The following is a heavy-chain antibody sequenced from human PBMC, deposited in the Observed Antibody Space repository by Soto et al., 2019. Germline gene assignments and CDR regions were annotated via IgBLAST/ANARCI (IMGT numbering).Heavy chain of an antibody. D-gene: IGHD3-22*01. CDR1: GYTFTAYG. CDR3: ARELNTDSSDYYSSAY. J-gene: IGHJ4*02. CDR2: VGTANDNT. V-gene: IGHV1-18*01. Sequence: QVQMVQSGPEVKMPGASVKVSCKTSGYTFTAYGLAWLRQAPGQRPEWMGWVGTANDNTNYAEKFQGRVTMTTDTSTATTYIELRSLRSDATAVSDWARELNTDSSDYYSSAYWGQGTRVTVSS.